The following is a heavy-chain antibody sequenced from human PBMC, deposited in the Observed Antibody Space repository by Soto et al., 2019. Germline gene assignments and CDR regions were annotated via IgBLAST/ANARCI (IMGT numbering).Heavy chain of an antibody. CDR3: ARAGSFRFDY. CDR1: RVTVSSSG. CDR2: INPDGTSI. V-gene: IGHV3-74*01. J-gene: IGHJ4*02. Sequence: HGWSMKICRAASRVTVSSSGIPWFRQAPGKGLVWVSRINPDGTSISYADSVKGRFTISRDNAKDTLYLQMHSLGVDDTAVYYCARAGSFRFDYWGMGTLVTVSS. D-gene: IGHD3-10*01.